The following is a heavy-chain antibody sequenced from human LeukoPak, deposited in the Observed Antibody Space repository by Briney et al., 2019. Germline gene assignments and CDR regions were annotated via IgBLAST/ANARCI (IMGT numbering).Heavy chain of an antibody. CDR1: GFTFSRHD. D-gene: IGHD4-23*01. CDR3: AKSQLTTVDYYGMDV. CDR2: ISYEGSYK. Sequence: PGGSLRLSCVASGFTFSRHDMHWVRRAPGKGLEWVAVISYEGSYKFFADSVKGRFTISRDNSKITLYLQMNRLSPEDTAVYYCAKSQLTTVDYYGMDVWGHGTTVIVSS. V-gene: IGHV3-30*18. J-gene: IGHJ6*02.